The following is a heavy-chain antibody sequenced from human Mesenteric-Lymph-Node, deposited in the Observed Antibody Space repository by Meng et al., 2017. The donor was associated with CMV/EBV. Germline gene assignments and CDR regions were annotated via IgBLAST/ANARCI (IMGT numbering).Heavy chain of an antibody. CDR3: STDLRWELPPSGY. CDR2: IKSKTDGGTT. J-gene: IGHJ4*02. CDR1: GFTFSTAW. D-gene: IGHD1-26*01. Sequence: SGFTFSTAWMSWVRQAPGKGLEWVGRIKSKTDGGTTDYAAPVKGRFTISRDDSKNTLYLEMNSLKTEDTAVYYCSTDLRWELPPSGYWGQGTLVTVSS. V-gene: IGHV3-15*01.